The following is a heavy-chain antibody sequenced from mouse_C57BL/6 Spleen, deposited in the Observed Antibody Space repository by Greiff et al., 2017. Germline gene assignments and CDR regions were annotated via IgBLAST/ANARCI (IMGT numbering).Heavy chain of an antibody. CDR2: INPSSGYT. V-gene: IGHV1-7*01. Sequence: VQLQQSGAELAKPGASVKLSCKASGYTFTSYWMHWVKQRPGQGLEWIGYINPSSGYTKYNQKFKDKATLTADKSSSTAYMQLSSMTYEDSAVYYCARSEVVEWDYFDYWGQGTTLTVSS. CDR3: ARSEVVEWDYFDY. CDR1: GYTFTSYW. D-gene: IGHD1-1*01. J-gene: IGHJ2*01.